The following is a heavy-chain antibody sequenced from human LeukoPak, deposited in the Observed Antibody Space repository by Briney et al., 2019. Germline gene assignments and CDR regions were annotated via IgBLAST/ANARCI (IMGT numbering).Heavy chain of an antibody. J-gene: IGHJ5*02. CDR1: GYTFTSYD. D-gene: IGHD6-19*01. CDR3: ARGSRQSLVQGGFDP. V-gene: IGHV1-8*01. Sequence: ASVKVSCKASGYTFTSYDIYWVRQATGQGLEWMGWMNPNSGNAGYAEKFQGRVTMTRNTSISTAYMELSSLRSEDTAVYYCARGSRQSLVQGGFDPWGQGTLVTVSS. CDR2: MNPNSGNA.